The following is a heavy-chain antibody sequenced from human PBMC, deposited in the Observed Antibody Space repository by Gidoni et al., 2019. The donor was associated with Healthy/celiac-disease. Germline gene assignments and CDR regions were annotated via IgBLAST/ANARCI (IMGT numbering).Heavy chain of an antibody. CDR2: ISYDGSNK. V-gene: IGHV3-30*03. Sequence: VQLVESGGVVVQPWRSLRLSCAASGFTFISYVMHWVRQAPCKGLEWVAVISYDGSNKYYADSVKGRFNISRDNSKNTLYLQMNSLRAEDTAVYYCARVNHFWSGYSYFDYWGQGTLVTVSS. CDR3: ARVNHFWSGYSYFDY. D-gene: IGHD3-3*02. J-gene: IGHJ4*02. CDR1: GFTFISYV.